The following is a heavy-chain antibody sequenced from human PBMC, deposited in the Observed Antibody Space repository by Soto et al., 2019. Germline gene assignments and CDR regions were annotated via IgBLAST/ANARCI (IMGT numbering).Heavy chain of an antibody. CDR2: VGSKRNNYAT. J-gene: IGHJ6*02. CDR1: GFDFFGST. Sequence: GGSLRLSCEASGFDFFGSTIHWVRQAPGRGLEWIGLVGSKRNNYATEQAASLQGRFSISRDDSKNTAFLHMVSVTTEDTAVYYCARDTPELELFPYFYGMDVWGQGTTVTVSS. D-gene: IGHD1-7*01. V-gene: IGHV3-73*01. CDR3: ARDTPELELFPYFYGMDV.